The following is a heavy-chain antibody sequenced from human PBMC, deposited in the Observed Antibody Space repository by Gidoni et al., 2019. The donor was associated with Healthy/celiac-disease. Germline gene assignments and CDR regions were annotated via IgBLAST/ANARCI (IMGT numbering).Heavy chain of an antibody. J-gene: IGHJ6*02. CDR3: ARDTVVRGVTHYYYYGMDV. CDR2: ISSSSSTI. Sequence: EVQLVASGVGFVQPGGSLRLSCASSGFTFSRSSMNWVRQAPGKGREWVSYISSSSSTIYYADSVKGRFTISRDNAKNSLYLQMNSLRAEDTAVDYCARDTVVRGVTHYYYYGMDVWGQGTTVTVSS. V-gene: IGHV3-48*01. CDR1: GFTFSRSS. D-gene: IGHD3-10*01.